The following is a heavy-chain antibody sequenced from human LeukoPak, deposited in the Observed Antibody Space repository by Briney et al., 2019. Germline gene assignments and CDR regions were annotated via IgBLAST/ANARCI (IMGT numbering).Heavy chain of an antibody. CDR1: GFTFSDYY. Sequence: GGSLRLSCAASGFTFSDYYMSWIRQAPGKGLEWVSYISSSGSTIYYADSVKGRFTISRDNSKNTLYLQMNSLRAEDTAVYYCAREGVVVAAADYWGQGTLVTVSS. V-gene: IGHV3-11*04. J-gene: IGHJ4*02. CDR2: ISSSGSTI. CDR3: AREGVVVAAADY. D-gene: IGHD2-15*01.